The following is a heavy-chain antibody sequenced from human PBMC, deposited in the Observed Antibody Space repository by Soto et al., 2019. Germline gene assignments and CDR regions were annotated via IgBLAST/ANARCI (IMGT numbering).Heavy chain of an antibody. V-gene: IGHV4-59*08. Sequence: SETLSLTCTVSGGSISSYYWSWIRQPPGKGLEWIGYIYYSGSTNYNPSLKSRVTISADTSMTQFSLALTSVTAADTAIYYCARGSTTEKVDSWGQGILVTVS. CDR2: IYYSGST. CDR3: ARGSTTEKVDS. J-gene: IGHJ4*02. CDR1: GGSISSYY.